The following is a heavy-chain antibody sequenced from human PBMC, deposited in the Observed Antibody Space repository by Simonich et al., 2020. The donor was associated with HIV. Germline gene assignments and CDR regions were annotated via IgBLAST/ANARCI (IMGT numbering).Heavy chain of an antibody. V-gene: IGHV7-4-1*02. J-gene: IGHJ4*02. D-gene: IGHD3-16*01. Sequence: QVHLVQSGAEVKKPGASVKLSCKASGYTFTSYAMNWVRQAPGQGLEWMGLINTNTGNPTYAQDFTGRFVFSRDTSVSTAYLQINSLTPEVTAIYYCEKVSIGPRAGGEFWGQGTLVTVSS. CDR2: INTNTGNP. CDR3: EKVSIGPRAGGEF. CDR1: GYTFTSYA.